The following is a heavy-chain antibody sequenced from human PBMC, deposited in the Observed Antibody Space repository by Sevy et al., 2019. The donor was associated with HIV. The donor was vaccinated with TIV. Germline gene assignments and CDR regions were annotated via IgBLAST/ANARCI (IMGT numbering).Heavy chain of an antibody. CDR2: ISGSGGSGDKT. D-gene: IGHD3-22*01. J-gene: IGHJ4*02. V-gene: IGHV3-23*01. Sequence: GGSLRLSCSGSGFIFSDYYMSWIRQAPGRGLEWVSGISGSGGSGDKTNYADSVKGRFTISRDDSKNSLYLQLNSLRAEDTAIYYCARKYDSSGYFDYWGQGTLVTVSS. CDR1: GFIFSDYY. CDR3: ARKYDSSGYFDY.